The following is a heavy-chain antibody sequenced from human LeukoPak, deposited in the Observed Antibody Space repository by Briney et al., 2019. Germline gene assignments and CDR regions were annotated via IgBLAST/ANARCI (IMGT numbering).Heavy chain of an antibody. D-gene: IGHD2-15*01. J-gene: IGHJ4*02. CDR2: ISYDGTNK. V-gene: IGHV3-30-3*01. CDR1: RHSFSHYA. CDR3: ARVRGYCSGDNCYRVGFDY. Sequence: GGSLRLSCAPSRHSFSHYAIMHWVRQAPGKGLEWLAVISYDGTNKYYADSVKGRFTISRDNSKNTLYLQMNSLRPEDTAVYLSARVRGYCSGDNCYRVGFDYWGQGTLVTVSS.